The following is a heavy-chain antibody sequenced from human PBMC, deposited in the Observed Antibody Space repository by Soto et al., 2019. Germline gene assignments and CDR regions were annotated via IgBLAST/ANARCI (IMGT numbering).Heavy chain of an antibody. CDR2: IIPVFGRT. J-gene: IGHJ4*02. V-gene: IGHV1-69*01. Sequence: QAQVVQSGAEVTKPGSSVKVSCRASEDIFSSSGFSWVRQAPGLGLEWMGGIIPVFGRTAYAQRFRGRVTISADDAKRTVYMELDSVTSDDTAVYYCAKGYTGEAATTGPLDLWGQGTLVTVSS. CDR3: AKGYTGEAATTGPLDL. CDR1: EDIFSSSG. D-gene: IGHD1-26*01.